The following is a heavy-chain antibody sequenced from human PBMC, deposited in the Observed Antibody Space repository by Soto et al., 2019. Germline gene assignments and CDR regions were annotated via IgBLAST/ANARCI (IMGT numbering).Heavy chain of an antibody. V-gene: IGHV3-30-3*01. D-gene: IGHD4-4*01. Sequence: PGESLKISCKGSGFTFSSSAMHWVRQAPGKGLEWVAVISYDGSNKYYADSVKGRFTISRDNSKNTLYLQMNSLRAEDTAVYYCARPLWRDDYNWGYFDLWGRGTLVTVSS. J-gene: IGHJ2*01. CDR3: ARPLWRDDYNWGYFDL. CDR1: GFTFSSSA. CDR2: ISYDGSNK.